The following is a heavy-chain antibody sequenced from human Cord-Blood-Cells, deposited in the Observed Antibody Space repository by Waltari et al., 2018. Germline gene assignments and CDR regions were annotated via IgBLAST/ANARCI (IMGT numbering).Heavy chain of an antibody. D-gene: IGHD3-3*01. CDR2: IKQDGSEK. CDR3: ARENDFWSGYYVDY. Sequence: VQLVESGGGLVQPGGSLRLSCAASGFTFSSYWMSWVRQAPGKGLEWVANIKQDGSEKYYVDSVKGRFTISRDNAKNSLYLQMNSLRAEDTAVYYCARENDFWSGYYVDYWGQGTLVTVSS. CDR1: GFTFSSYW. V-gene: IGHV3-7*01. J-gene: IGHJ4*02.